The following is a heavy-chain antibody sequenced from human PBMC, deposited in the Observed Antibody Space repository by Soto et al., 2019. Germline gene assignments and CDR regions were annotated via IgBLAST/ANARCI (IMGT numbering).Heavy chain of an antibody. Sequence: EVQLLESGGGLVQHGGSLRLSCAASGFTFSSYAMSWVRQAPGKGLEWVSAISGSGGSTYYADSVKGRFTISRDNSKNTLYLQMNSLRAEDTAVYYCAKDRGGDGYKIRGYFDYWGQGTLVTVSS. D-gene: IGHD5-12*01. CDR2: ISGSGGST. CDR1: GFTFSSYA. J-gene: IGHJ4*02. CDR3: AKDRGGDGYKIRGYFDY. V-gene: IGHV3-23*01.